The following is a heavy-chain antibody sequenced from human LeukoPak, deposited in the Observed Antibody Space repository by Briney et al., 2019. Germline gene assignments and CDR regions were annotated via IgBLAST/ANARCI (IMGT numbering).Heavy chain of an antibody. Sequence: GGSLRLSCAASGFTVTTNNINWVRQAPGKGLEWVSILWNDGNSYFADSVKDRFSFSRDTSKNILYLQMNSLRVEDTAIYYCLGFGPHYYSDRWGQGTLVTVSS. CDR1: GFTVTTNN. J-gene: IGHJ5*02. D-gene: IGHD3-10*01. CDR2: LWNDGNS. CDR3: LGFGPHYYSDR. V-gene: IGHV3-53*01.